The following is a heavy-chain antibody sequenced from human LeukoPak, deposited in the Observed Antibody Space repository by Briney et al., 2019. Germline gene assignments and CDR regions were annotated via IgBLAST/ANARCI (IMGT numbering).Heavy chain of an antibody. CDR3: ARGVIATGGNDFDY. Sequence: SETLSLTCTVSGGSISSSSYYWGWIRQPPGKGLEWIGSMSYSGRTYYNPSLKTRVTVSLDTSKNQLSLKVISVTAADTAVYYCARGVIATGGNDFDYWGQGTLVTVSS. D-gene: IGHD6-13*01. CDR1: GGSISSSSYY. J-gene: IGHJ4*02. V-gene: IGHV4-39*07. CDR2: MSYSGRT.